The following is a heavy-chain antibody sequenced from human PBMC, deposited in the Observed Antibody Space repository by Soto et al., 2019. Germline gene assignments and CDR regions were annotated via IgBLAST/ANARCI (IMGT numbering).Heavy chain of an antibody. CDR2: VNPILSMS. Sequence: QVQMVQSGAEVKKPGSSVKVSCKASGDTFSFYTINWVRQAPGLGLEWMGRVNPILSMSNYAQKFQGRVTMTADKSTSTAYMKLRSLRSEDTAFYYCATSYGSGYRAFDYGGQGALVTVSS. D-gene: IGHD3-10*01. CDR3: ATSYGSGYRAFDY. CDR1: GDTFSFYT. V-gene: IGHV1-69*02. J-gene: IGHJ4*02.